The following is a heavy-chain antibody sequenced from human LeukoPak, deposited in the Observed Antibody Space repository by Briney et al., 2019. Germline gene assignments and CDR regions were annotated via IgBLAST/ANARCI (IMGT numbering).Heavy chain of an antibody. V-gene: IGHV1-2*02. CDR1: GYTFTSYG. J-gene: IGHJ3*02. D-gene: IGHD3-10*01. CDR2: INPNSGGT. Sequence: ASVKVSCKASGYTFTSYGISWVRQAPGQGLEWMGWINPNSGGTNYAQKFQGRVTMTRDTSISTAYVELSRLRSDDTAVYYCARDHYRFGELRPYDAFDIWSQGTMVTVSS. CDR3: ARDHYRFGELRPYDAFDI.